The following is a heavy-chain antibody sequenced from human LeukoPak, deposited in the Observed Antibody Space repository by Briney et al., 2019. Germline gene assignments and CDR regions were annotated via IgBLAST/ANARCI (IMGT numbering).Heavy chain of an antibody. CDR1: GFIFSTYW. V-gene: IGHV3-7*05. CDR3: VTGFDGYFGFDL. D-gene: IGHD5-24*01. CDR2: INQDGSET. J-gene: IGHJ3*01. Sequence: GGSLRLSCAASGFIFSTYWMSWVRLAPGKGLEWVANINQDGSETFYVDSVRGRFTISRDNGKTSMFVQMDSLRAEDTAVYYCVTGFDGYFGFDLWGQGTMVTVSS.